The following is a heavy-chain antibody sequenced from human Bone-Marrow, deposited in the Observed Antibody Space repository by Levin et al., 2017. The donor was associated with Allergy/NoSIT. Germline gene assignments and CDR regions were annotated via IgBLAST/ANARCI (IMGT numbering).Heavy chain of an antibody. CDR1: GFTFRGYG. V-gene: IGHV3-33*03. D-gene: IGHD1-14*01. CDR3: AKGQVARTTARSLDY. J-gene: IGHJ4*02. Sequence: GESLKISCAASGFTFRGYGFHWVRQAPGKGLEWVAVIWLDGRSQHYADSVKGRFTISRDNSQNTLWLQMNSLRAEDTAIYYCAKGQVARTTARSLDYWGQGTLVTVSS. CDR2: IWLDGRSQ.